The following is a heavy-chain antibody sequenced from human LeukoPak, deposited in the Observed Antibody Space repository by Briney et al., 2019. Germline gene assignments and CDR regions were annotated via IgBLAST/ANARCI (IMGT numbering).Heavy chain of an antibody. D-gene: IGHD3-22*01. CDR1: GGSISSYY. V-gene: IGHV4-4*07. J-gene: IGHJ5*02. CDR2: IYTSGST. CDR3: ARDYYDSSGSYWFDP. Sequence: SETLSLTCTVSGGSISSYYWSWIRQPAGKGLEWIGRIYTSGSTNYNPSLKSRVTISVDTSKTQFSLKLSSVTAADTAVYYCARDYYDSSGSYWFDPWGQGTLVTVSS.